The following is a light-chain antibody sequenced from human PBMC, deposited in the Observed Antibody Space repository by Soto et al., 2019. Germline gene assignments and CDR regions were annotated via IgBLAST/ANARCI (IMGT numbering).Light chain of an antibody. CDR1: QSVSSY. CDR3: QQRDHWSLT. J-gene: IGKJ4*01. CDR2: DES. Sequence: EIVLTQSPVTLSLSPGERATLSCRASQSVSSYLVWYQQKHGQAPRLLIYDESNRADGVPARFTGSGSGTDFTLTISSREPEDFAVYYCQQRDHWSLTFGGGTKVEIK. V-gene: IGKV3-11*01.